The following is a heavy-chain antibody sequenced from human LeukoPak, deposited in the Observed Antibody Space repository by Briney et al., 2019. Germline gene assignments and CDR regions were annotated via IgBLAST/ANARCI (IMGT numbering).Heavy chain of an antibody. CDR3: ARTHEIYYYDSSGHYYDY. CDR2: IYHSGST. V-gene: IGHV4-38-2*01. Sequence: SETLSLTCAVSGYSISSGYYWGWIRQPPGKGLEWIGSIYHSGSTYYNPSLKSRVTISVDTSKNQFSLKLNSVTAADTAVYYCARTHEIYYYDSSGHYYDYWGQGTLVTVSS. CDR1: GYSISSGYY. J-gene: IGHJ4*02. D-gene: IGHD3-22*01.